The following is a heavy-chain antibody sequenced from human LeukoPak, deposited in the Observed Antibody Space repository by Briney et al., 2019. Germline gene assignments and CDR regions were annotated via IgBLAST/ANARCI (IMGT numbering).Heavy chain of an antibody. Sequence: GGSLRLSCAASGFTFSSYAMSWVRQAPGKGLEWVSAISGSGGSTYYADSVKGRFTISRDNSKNTLYLQMNSLRAEDTAVYYCAKGGYGSGSYYVGFDYWGQGTLVTVSS. CDR3: AKGGYGSGSYYVGFDY. J-gene: IGHJ4*02. CDR1: GFTFSSYA. D-gene: IGHD3-10*01. V-gene: IGHV3-23*01. CDR2: ISGSGGST.